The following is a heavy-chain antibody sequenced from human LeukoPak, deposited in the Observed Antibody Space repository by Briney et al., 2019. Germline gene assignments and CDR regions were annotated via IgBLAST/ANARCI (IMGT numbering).Heavy chain of an antibody. D-gene: IGHD2-2*01. CDR3: ARDQRYCSSNSCLRFDY. Sequence: ASVKVSCKASGYTFTSYYMHWVRQAPGQVLEWMGIINPSGGSTSYAQKFQGRVTMTRDTSTSTVYMELSSLRSEDTAVYYCARDQRYCSSNSCLRFDYWGQGTLVTVSS. CDR1: GYTFTSYY. CDR2: INPSGGST. J-gene: IGHJ4*02. V-gene: IGHV1-46*01.